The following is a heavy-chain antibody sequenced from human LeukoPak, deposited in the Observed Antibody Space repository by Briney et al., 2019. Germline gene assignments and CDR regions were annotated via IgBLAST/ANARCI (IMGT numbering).Heavy chain of an antibody. Sequence: PGRSLRLSCAASGFTFSSYGMHWVRQAPGKGLEWVAVISYDGSNKYYADSVKGRFAISRDNSKNTLYLQMNSLRAEDTAVYYCAKDQYYYDSSGPDYWGQGTLVTVSS. D-gene: IGHD3-22*01. CDR2: ISYDGSNK. J-gene: IGHJ4*02. CDR1: GFTFSSYG. V-gene: IGHV3-30*18. CDR3: AKDQYYYDSSGPDY.